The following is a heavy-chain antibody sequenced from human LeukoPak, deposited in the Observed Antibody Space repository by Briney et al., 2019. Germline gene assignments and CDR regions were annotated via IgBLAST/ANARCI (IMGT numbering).Heavy chain of an antibody. D-gene: IGHD3-10*01. Sequence: GGSLRLSCAASGFTFSSYSMNWVRQAPGKGLEWISYTSSGSATIYYADSVKGRFTISRDNAENSLYLQMNSLRAEDTAVYYCARDRGYYSLDYWGQGTLVTVSS. CDR1: GFTFSSYS. V-gene: IGHV3-48*04. CDR3: ARDRGYYSLDY. CDR2: TSSGSATI. J-gene: IGHJ4*02.